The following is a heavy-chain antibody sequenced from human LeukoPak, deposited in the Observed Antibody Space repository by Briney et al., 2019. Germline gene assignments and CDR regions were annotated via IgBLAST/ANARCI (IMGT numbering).Heavy chain of an antibody. CDR3: ARRGILTGYYFFDY. D-gene: IGHD3-9*01. Sequence: PSETLSLTCTVSGGSISSYYWSWIRQPPGKGLEWIGYIYYSGSTNYNPSLKSRVTISVDTPKNQFSLKLSSVTAADTAVYYCARRGILTGYYFFDYWGRGTLVTVSS. CDR1: GGSISSYY. J-gene: IGHJ4*02. V-gene: IGHV4-59*08. CDR2: IYYSGST.